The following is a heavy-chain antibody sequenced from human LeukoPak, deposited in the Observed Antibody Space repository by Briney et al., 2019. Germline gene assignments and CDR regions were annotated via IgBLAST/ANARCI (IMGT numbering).Heavy chain of an antibody. V-gene: IGHV3-23*01. CDR3: AKDLGYYGSGSYYPYYYYYYMDV. Sequence: PGGSVRLFCAASGFTFSSYAMSWVRQAPGKGLEWVSAISGSGGSTYYADSVKGRFTISRDNSKNTLYLQMNSLRAEDTAVYYCAKDLGYYGSGSYYPYYYYYYMDVWGKGTTVTVSS. J-gene: IGHJ6*03. CDR1: GFTFSSYA. CDR2: ISGSGGST. D-gene: IGHD3-10*01.